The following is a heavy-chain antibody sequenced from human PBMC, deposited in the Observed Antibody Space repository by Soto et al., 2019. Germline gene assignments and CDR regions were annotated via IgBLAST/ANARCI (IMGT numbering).Heavy chain of an antibody. Sequence: QVQLVQSGAEVKKPGSSVKVSCKASGGTFSSYAISWVRQAPGQGLEWMGGIIPIFGTANYAQKFQGRVTITADKSTSTAYMELSSLSSEDTAVYYCARDRGYGGNSLGWFDPWGQGTLVTVSS. J-gene: IGHJ5*02. CDR1: GGTFSSYA. CDR2: IIPIFGTA. V-gene: IGHV1-69*06. D-gene: IGHD4-17*01. CDR3: ARDRGYGGNSLGWFDP.